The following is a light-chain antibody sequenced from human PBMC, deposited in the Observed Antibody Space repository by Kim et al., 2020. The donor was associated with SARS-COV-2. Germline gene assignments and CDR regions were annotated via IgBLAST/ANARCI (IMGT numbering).Light chain of an antibody. J-gene: IGKJ4*01. CDR2: GAS. CDR3: QQYDAYPLT. CDR1: QSVRRS. Sequence: DIQMTQSPSTLSAFVGDRVTITCRASQSVRRSLAWYQQKPGKAPNLLIYGASTLKSGVTSRFSGSGSGTEFTLTISNLQPDDLATYYCQQYDAYPLTLVGGTKLEI. V-gene: IGKV1-5*03.